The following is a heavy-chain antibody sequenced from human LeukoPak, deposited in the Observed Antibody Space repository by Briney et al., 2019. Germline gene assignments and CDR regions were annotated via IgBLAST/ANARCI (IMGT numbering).Heavy chain of an antibody. V-gene: IGHV3-30*18. D-gene: IGHD4-23*01. CDR2: ISYDGSNK. Sequence: GGSLRLSCAASGFTFSSYGMHWVRQAPGKGLEWVAVISYDGSNKYYADSVKGRFTISRDNSKNTLYLQMNSLRAEDTAVYYCAEGPGYGGNSGSPGAYWGQGTLVTVSS. CDR1: GFTFSSYG. CDR3: AEGPGYGGNSGSPGAY. J-gene: IGHJ4*02.